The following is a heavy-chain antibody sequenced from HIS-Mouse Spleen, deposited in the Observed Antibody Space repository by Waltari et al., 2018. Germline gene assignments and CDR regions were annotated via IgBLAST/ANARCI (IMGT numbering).Heavy chain of an antibody. CDR1: GFTFSSYG. V-gene: IGHV3-30*18. Sequence: QVQLVESGGGVVQPGRSLRLSCAASGFTFSSYGMHWVRQAPGKGLEGGAVRSYDGSNKYYADSVKGRFTISRDNSKNTLYLQMNSLRAEDTAVYYCAKASSGWLDYWGQGTLVTVSS. CDR2: RSYDGSNK. CDR3: AKASSGWLDY. D-gene: IGHD6-19*01. J-gene: IGHJ4*02.